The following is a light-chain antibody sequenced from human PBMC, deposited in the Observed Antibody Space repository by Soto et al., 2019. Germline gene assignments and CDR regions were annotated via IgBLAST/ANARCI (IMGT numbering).Light chain of an antibody. J-gene: IGKJ1*01. V-gene: IGKV3-20*01. CDR3: QQYDSGWT. Sequence: EIVLTQSPGTLSLSPGERAILSCRASQSISGTFLAWYQHKPGQAPRVLIYGASRRATGIPDRFSGSGSGTDFTLTISRLEPEDFALYYCQQYDSGWTFGQGTKVEMK. CDR1: QSISGTF. CDR2: GAS.